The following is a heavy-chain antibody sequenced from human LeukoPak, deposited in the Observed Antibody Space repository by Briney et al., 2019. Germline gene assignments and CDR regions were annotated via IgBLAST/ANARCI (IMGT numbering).Heavy chain of an antibody. CDR3: ARVVLYYGSGNHPTWESWGDY. D-gene: IGHD3-10*01. CDR1: GYTFTSYG. V-gene: IGHV1-18*01. J-gene: IGHJ4*02. CDR2: ISAYNGNT. Sequence: GASVKVPCKASGYTFTSYGISWVRQAPGQGLEWMGWISAYNGNTNYAQKLQGRVTMTTDTSTSTAYMELRSLRSDDTAVYYCARVVLYYGSGNHPTWESWGDYWGQGTLVTVSS.